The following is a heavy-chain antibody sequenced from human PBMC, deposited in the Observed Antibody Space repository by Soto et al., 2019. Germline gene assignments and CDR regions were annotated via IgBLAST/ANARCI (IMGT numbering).Heavy chain of an antibody. CDR2: FSLSGTT. V-gene: IGHV4-59*10. CDR3: ARGMTLLVGPARYYIDF. D-gene: IGHD2-8*02. J-gene: IGHJ4*02. CDR1: GASITRNS. Sequence: SENLSLTCAVSGASITRNSYWSWIRHPAGKGLEWIGRFSLSGTTNYHPSLRSRVTMSADVSKNQFSLRLTSVTAADTAFYYCARGMTLLVGPARYYIDFWGQGTLVTVSS.